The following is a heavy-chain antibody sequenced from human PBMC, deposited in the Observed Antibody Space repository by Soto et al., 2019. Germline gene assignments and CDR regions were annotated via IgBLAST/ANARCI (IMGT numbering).Heavy chain of an antibody. V-gene: IGHV1-18*01. D-gene: IGHD2-2*01. J-gene: IGHJ4*02. CDR2: ISPYNGNT. CDR3: ARDTSNSFDY. CDR1: GYTFNTYF. Sequence: HVQRVQSGGELKKPGASVKVSCNTSGYTFNTYFISWVRQAPGQGLEWMGWISPYNGNTKYGEKFQGRVTMTTDTFTRTAYMELRNLRFDDTAVYYCARDTSNSFDYWGQGTLVTVSS.